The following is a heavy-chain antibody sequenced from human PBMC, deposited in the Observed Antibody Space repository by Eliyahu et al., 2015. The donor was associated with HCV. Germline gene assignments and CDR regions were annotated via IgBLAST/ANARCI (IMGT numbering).Heavy chain of an antibody. Sequence: QVQLVESGGGVVQPGRSLRLXCAASGFTFSSYGXHWVRQAPGKGLEWVAVISYDGSNKYYADSVKGRFTISRDNSKNTLYLQMNSLRAEDTAVYYCAKDSLILTSGYSGYDPPPFDYWGQGTLVTVSS. CDR1: GFTFSSYG. V-gene: IGHV3-30*18. CDR2: ISYDGSNK. J-gene: IGHJ4*02. CDR3: AKDSLILTSGYSGYDPPPFDY. D-gene: IGHD5-12*01.